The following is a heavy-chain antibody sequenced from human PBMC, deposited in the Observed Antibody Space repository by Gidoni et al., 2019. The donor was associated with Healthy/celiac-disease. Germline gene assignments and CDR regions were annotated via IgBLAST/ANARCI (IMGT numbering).Heavy chain of an antibody. CDR2: ISSSSSYL. Sequence: EVQLVESGGGLVKPGGSLRLSCAASGFTFSSYSMNWVRQAPGKGLEWVSSISSSSSYLYYADSVKGRFTIARDNAKNSLYLQMNSLRAEDTAVYYCASTSKKGYCSSTSCRNNWFDPWGQGTLVTVSS. CDR3: ASTSKKGYCSSTSCRNNWFDP. J-gene: IGHJ5*02. CDR1: GFTFSSYS. V-gene: IGHV3-21*01. D-gene: IGHD2-2*01.